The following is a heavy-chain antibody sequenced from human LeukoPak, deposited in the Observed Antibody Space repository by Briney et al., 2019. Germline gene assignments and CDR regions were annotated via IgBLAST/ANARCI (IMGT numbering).Heavy chain of an antibody. D-gene: IGHD2-15*01. CDR2: IYYSGST. Sequence: SETLSLTCTVSGGSISSYYWSWIRQPPGKGLEWIEYIYYSGSTNYNPSLKSRVTMSVDTSKNQFSLKLSSVTAADTAVYYCARILDSGTPDYWGQGILVTVSS. V-gene: IGHV4-59*12. CDR1: GGSISSYY. CDR3: ARILDSGTPDY. J-gene: IGHJ4*02.